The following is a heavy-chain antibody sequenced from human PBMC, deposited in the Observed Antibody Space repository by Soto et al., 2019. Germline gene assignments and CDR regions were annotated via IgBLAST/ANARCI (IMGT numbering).Heavy chain of an antibody. CDR3: ARDPSGIRYFDY. CDR1: GFTFSSYA. V-gene: IGHV3-30-3*01. J-gene: IGHJ4*02. Sequence: GGSLRLSCAASGFTFSSYAMHWVRQAPGKGLEWVAVISYDGSNKYYADSVKGRFTISRDNSKNTLYLQMNSLRAEDTAVYYCARDPSGIRYFDYWGQGTLVTVSS. D-gene: IGHD3-10*01. CDR2: ISYDGSNK.